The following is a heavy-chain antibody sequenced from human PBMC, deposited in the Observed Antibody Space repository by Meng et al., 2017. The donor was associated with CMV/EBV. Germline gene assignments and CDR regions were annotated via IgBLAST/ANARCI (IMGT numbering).Heavy chain of an antibody. J-gene: IGHJ6*02. CDR1: GDSVSSNSAA. Sequence: SETLSLTCAISGDSVSSNSAAWNWIRQSPSRGLEWLGRTYYRSKWYNDYAVSVKSRITINPDTPKNQFSLQLNSVTPEDTAVYYCAREEAAAGRTNYYYYGMDVWGQGTTVTVSS. CDR3: AREEAAAGRTNYYYYGMDV. D-gene: IGHD6-13*01. CDR2: TYYRSKWYN. V-gene: IGHV6-1*01.